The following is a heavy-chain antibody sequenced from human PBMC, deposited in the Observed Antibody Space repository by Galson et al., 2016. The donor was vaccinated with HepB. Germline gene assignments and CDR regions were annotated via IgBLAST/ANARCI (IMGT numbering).Heavy chain of an antibody. CDR1: GFIFSDNA. V-gene: IGHV3-30*04. CDR2: ISFDGSIK. Sequence: SLRLSCAASGFIFSDNAMHWVRQAPGKGLEWVAGISFDGSIKYYADSVKGRFTISRDNSRNSLFLQVNSLRVEDTAVYFCGYPNYYDSGSYFWGQGTQVTVSS. CDR3: GYPNYYDSGSYF. J-gene: IGHJ4*02. D-gene: IGHD3-10*01.